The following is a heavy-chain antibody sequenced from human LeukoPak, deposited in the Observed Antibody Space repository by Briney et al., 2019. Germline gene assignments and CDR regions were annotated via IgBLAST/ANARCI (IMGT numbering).Heavy chain of an antibody. J-gene: IGHJ6*02. CDR2: IIPFFGTA. Sequence: SVKVSCKASGGTFSSYAISGLRPAPGQGVNWMGGIIPFFGTANYAQKFQGRVTITADESTSTAYMELSSLRSEDTAVYYCARDFKHSSGPWDYYYYGMDVWGQGTTVTVSS. CDR3: ARDFKHSSGPWDYYYYGMDV. V-gene: IGHV1-69*13. CDR1: GGTFSSYA. D-gene: IGHD6-19*01.